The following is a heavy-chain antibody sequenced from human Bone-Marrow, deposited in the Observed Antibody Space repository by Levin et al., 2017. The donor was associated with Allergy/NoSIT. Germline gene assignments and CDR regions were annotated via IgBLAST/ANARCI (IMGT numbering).Heavy chain of an antibody. D-gene: IGHD4-17*01. CDR3: VREGEYGDSYD. CDR1: VGSIRSGGYY. Sequence: SETLSLTCSDSVGSIRSGGYYWNWIRQHPGKGLEWIGYIYHSVTTNYNPSFKSRVTISEDRSQNEVYLKVTSVTVADTAVYYGVREGEYGDSYDWGQGILVTVSS. J-gene: IGHJ4*02. V-gene: IGHV4-31*03. CDR2: IYHSVTT.